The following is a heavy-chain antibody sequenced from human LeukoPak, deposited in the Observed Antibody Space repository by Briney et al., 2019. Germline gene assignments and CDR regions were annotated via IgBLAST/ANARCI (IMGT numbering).Heavy chain of an antibody. Sequence: PGRSLRLSCTASGFTFSSYAMHWVRQAPGKGLEWVAVISDDGSNKYYAESVKGRFTISRDNSKNTLYLQMNSLRAEDTAVYYCARGRGNSSPHNWFDSWGQGTLVTVSS. CDR1: GFTFSSYA. D-gene: IGHD4-23*01. J-gene: IGHJ5*01. CDR2: ISDDGSNK. CDR3: ARGRGNSSPHNWFDS. V-gene: IGHV3-30*04.